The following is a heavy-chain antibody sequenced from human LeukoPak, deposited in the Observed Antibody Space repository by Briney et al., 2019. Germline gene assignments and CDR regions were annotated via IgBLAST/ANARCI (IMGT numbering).Heavy chain of an antibody. V-gene: IGHV3-11*05. CDR3: ARDWYCSSSICYADRNWFDP. J-gene: IGHJ5*02. CDR1: GFAFSFFA. CDR2: ISTTSSYT. D-gene: IGHD2-2*01. Sequence: GGSLRLSCEASGFAFSFFAMSWLRQAPGKGLEWVSYISTTSSYTDYADSVRGRFTISRDNAKNLLYLQMNSLRPEDTAVYYCARDWYCSSSICYADRNWFDPWGQGTLVTVSS.